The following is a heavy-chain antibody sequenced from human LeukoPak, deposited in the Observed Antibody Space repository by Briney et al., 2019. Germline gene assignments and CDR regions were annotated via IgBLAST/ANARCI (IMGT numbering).Heavy chain of an antibody. CDR2: IYYSGST. D-gene: IGHD2-2*01. V-gene: IGHV4-39*01. CDR3: ATSSRYCSSTSCFPTTFLDY. J-gene: IGHJ4*02. Sequence: PSETLSLTCTVSGGSISSGSYYWSWIRQPPGKGLEWIGSIYYSGSTYYNPSLKSRVTISVDTSKNQFSLKLSSVTAADTAVYYCATSSRYCSSTSCFPTTFLDYWGQGTLVTVSS. CDR1: GGSISSGSYY.